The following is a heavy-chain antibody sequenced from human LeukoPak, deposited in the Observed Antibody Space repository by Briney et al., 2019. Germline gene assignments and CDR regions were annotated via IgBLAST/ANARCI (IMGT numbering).Heavy chain of an antibody. CDR2: INPNSGGT. V-gene: IGHV1-2*02. CDR1: GYTFTGYY. D-gene: IGHD3-9*01. J-gene: IGHJ6*03. CDR3: ARERYFTLLNYYYMDV. Sequence: GASVKVSCKASGYTFTGYYMHWVRQAPGQGLEWMGWINPNSGGTNYAQKFQGRVTMTRDTSISTAYMELSRLRSDDTAVYYCARERYFTLLNYYYMDVWGKGTTVTVSS.